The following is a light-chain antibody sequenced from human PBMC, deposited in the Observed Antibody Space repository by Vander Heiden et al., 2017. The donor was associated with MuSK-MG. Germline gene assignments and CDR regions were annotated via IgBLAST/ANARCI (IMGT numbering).Light chain of an antibody. CDR2: AAS. Sequence: IQMTQSPSTLSASVGDRVTISCRVSQGISNYLAWYQQKPGKVPKLLIYAASTLQTGVPSRFSGSGSGTDFTLTISSLQPEDFATYYCQKYNSAPRTFGQGTKVEIK. CDR3: QKYNSAPRT. CDR1: QGISNY. J-gene: IGKJ1*01. V-gene: IGKV1-27*01.